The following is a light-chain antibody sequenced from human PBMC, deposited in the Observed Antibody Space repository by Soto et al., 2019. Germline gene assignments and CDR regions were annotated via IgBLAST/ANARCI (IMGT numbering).Light chain of an antibody. V-gene: IGKV1-39*01. CDR2: AAS. CDR1: QSISSY. CDR3: QQSYSTPYT. Sequence: DIQMTQSPSSLSASVGDRVTITCRASQSISSYLNWYQQKPGKAPKLLIYAASSLQSWVPSRFSGSGSETDFAVTISSLKPEDFATYYCQQSYSTPYTFGQGTKLEIK. J-gene: IGKJ2*01.